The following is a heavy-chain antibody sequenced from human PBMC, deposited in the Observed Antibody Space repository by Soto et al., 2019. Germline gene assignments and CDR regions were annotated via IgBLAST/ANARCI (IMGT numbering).Heavy chain of an antibody. D-gene: IGHD5-12*01. J-gene: IGHJ4*02. V-gene: IGHV3-30*03. CDR1: GFSFRNYG. CDR3: AGGYDWGDY. Sequence: QVQLVESGGGVVQPGRSLRLSCAASGFSFRNYGMLWVRQAPGEGLEWVALISSDGTNKYYADSVKGRFTISRDNSKNTLYLQTNRLRAEDTAVYYCAGGYDWGDYWGQGTLVTVSS. CDR2: ISSDGTNK.